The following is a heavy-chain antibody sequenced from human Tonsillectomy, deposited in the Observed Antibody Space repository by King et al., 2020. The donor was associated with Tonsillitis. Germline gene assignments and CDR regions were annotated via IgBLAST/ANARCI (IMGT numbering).Heavy chain of an antibody. D-gene: IGHD3-22*01. CDR1: GGSISSSSYS. CDR3: ASYDSRGYKYYYYGMDV. CDR2: IYYSGST. J-gene: IGHJ6*02. V-gene: IGHV4-39*01. Sequence: QLQESGPGLVKPSETLSLTCTVSGGSISSSSYSWGWIRQPPGKGLEWIGSIYYSGSTYYNPSLKSRVTISVDTSKNQFSLKLSSVTAADTAVYYCASYDSRGYKYYYYGMDVWGQGTTVTVSS.